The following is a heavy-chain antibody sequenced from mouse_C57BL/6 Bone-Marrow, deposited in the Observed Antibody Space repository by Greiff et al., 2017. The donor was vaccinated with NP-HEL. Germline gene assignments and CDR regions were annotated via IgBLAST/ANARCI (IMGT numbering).Heavy chain of an antibody. J-gene: IGHJ1*03. CDR3: ARRTWYFEV. Sequence: QVQLQQPGAELVMPGASVKLSCKASGYTFTSYWMHWVKQRPGQGLEWIGEIDPSDSYTNYNQKFKGKSTLTVDKSSSTAYMQLSSLTSEGAAVYCCARRTWYFEVWGTGTTVTVSS. V-gene: IGHV1-69*01. CDR1: GYTFTSYW. CDR2: IDPSDSYT.